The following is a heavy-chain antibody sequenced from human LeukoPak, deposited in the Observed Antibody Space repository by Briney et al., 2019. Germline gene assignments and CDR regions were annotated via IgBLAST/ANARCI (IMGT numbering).Heavy chain of an antibody. Sequence: PSETLSLTCSVSGASITASGFYWAWVRRPPGKGLEWIGSLYYGATNYYNPSLQSRVTISVDTSKNQFSLDLASVTAAGTAVYYCARRSHSPLGSPYWGQGTQVTVSS. J-gene: IGHJ4*01. D-gene: IGHD3-10*01. CDR1: GASITASGFY. CDR3: ARRSHSPLGSPY. V-gene: IGHV4-39*01. CDR2: LYYGATN.